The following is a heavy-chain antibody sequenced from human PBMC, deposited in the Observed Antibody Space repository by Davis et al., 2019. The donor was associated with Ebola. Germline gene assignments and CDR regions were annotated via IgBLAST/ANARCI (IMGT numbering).Heavy chain of an antibody. Sequence: GGSLRLSCAASGFTFSDYYMSWIRQAPGKGLEWVSYISSSGSTIYYADSVKGRFTISRDNAENSLYLQMNSLRVEDTAVYYCARRSEGSDWLIDYWGQGTLVTVSS. D-gene: IGHD2-21*02. V-gene: IGHV3-11*04. CDR1: GFTFSDYY. J-gene: IGHJ4*02. CDR2: ISSSGSTI. CDR3: ARRSEGSDWLIDY.